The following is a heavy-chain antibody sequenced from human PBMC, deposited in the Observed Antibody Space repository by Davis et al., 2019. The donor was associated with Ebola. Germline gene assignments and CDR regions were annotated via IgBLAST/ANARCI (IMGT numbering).Heavy chain of an antibody. Sequence: MPSETLSLTCTVSGGSVTSSSSYWAWIRQPPGKGLEWLGSRYPGGFTYHNLPLESRVIMSVDTSENQFSLRLRSVTAADTARYYCARHSVGESYGSWNFDVWGRGILVSVSS. D-gene: IGHD3-10*01. J-gene: IGHJ2*01. CDR3: ARHSVGESYGSWNFDV. CDR1: GGSVTSSSSY. CDR2: RYPGGFT. V-gene: IGHV4-39*01.